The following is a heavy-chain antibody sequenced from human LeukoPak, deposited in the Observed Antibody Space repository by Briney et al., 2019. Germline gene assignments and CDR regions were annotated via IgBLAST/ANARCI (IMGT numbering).Heavy chain of an antibody. J-gene: IGHJ6*03. D-gene: IGHD2-2*01. CDR2: IYYSGST. CDR1: GGSISSSSYY. V-gene: IGHV4-39*01. Sequence: PSETLSLTCTVSGGSISSSSYYWGWIRQPPGKGLGWIGSIYYSGSTYYNPSLKSRVTISVDTSKNQFSLKLSSVTAADTAVYYCARQVYGCSSTSCYVSADYYYYYYMDVWGKGTTVTISS. CDR3: ARQVYGCSSTSCYVSADYYYYYYMDV.